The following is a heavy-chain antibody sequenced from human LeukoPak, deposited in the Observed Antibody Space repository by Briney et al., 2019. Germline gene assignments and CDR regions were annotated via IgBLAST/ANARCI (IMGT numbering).Heavy chain of an antibody. CDR2: IYHSGST. CDR1: GGSISSGDYY. Sequence: PSQTLSLTCTVSGGSISSGDYYWSWIRQPPGKGLEWIGSIYHSGSTYYNPSLKSRVTILVDTSKNQFSLKLSSVTAADTAVYYCARLESGYYGSGSPDYWGQGTLVTVSS. CDR3: ARLESGYYGSGSPDY. D-gene: IGHD3-10*01. V-gene: IGHV4-39*07. J-gene: IGHJ4*02.